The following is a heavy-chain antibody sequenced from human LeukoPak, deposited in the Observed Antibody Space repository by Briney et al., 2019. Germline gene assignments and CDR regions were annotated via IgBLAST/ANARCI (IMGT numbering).Heavy chain of an antibody. CDR2: IGGSGDAT. V-gene: IGHV3-23*01. Sequence: GGSLRLSCAASGFTFSSYWMHWVRQAPGKGLEWASAIGGSGDATYYADSVKGRFTISRDNSRNTLYLQMNSLRAEDMAIYYCAKGSRDSRPYYFDFWGLGTLVTVSS. CDR1: GFTFSSYW. J-gene: IGHJ4*02. CDR3: AKGSRDSRPYYFDF. D-gene: IGHD3-3*01.